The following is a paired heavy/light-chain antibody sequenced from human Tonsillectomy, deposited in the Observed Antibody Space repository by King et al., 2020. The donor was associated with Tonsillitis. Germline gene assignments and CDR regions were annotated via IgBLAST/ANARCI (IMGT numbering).Heavy chain of an antibody. CDR3: ARGYSYGVNAFDI. Sequence: QVQVVESGGGVVQPGRSLRLSCAASGFTFSAYGMHWVRQAPGKGLEWVTIISYDGINNYYADSVKGRFTISRDNSKNTLYLQMNSLRAEDTAVYYCARGYSYGVNAFDIWGQGTMVTVSS. J-gene: IGHJ3*02. D-gene: IGHD5-18*01. V-gene: IGHV3-30*03. CDR1: GFTFSAYG. CDR2: ISYDGINN.
Light chain of an antibody. V-gene: IGKV4-1*01. CDR3: QQYYTTPYT. CDR2: WAS. Sequence: DIVMTQSPDSLAVSLGERATINCESSQSVLYNSNNKNYLAWYQQRPGQPPKLLIYWASTRESGVPDRFSGSGSGTDFTLTISSLQAEDVAVYYCQQYYTTPYTFGQGTKLEIK. CDR1: QSVLYNSNNKNY. J-gene: IGKJ2*01.